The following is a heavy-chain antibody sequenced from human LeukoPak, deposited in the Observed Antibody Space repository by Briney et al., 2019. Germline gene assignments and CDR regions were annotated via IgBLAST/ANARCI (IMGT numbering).Heavy chain of an antibody. D-gene: IGHD3-3*01. CDR2: IWYDGSNK. CDR3: ARAYYDFWSGPHYYYYYGMDV. CDR1: GFTFSSYG. V-gene: IGHV3-33*01. Sequence: GGSLRLSYAASGFTFSSYGMHWVRQAPGKGLEWVAVIWYDGSNKYYADSVKGRFTISRDNSKNTLYLQMNSLRAEDTAVYYCARAYYDFWSGPHYYYYYGMDVWGQGTTVTVSS. J-gene: IGHJ6*02.